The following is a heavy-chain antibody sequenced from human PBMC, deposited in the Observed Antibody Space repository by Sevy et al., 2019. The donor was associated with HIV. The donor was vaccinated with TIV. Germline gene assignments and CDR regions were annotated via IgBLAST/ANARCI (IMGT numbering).Heavy chain of an antibody. Sequence: GGSLRLSCTVSGFTFGDYAMSWFRQAPGKGLEWVAFIRRNSYEPYGGKTEYAASVKGRFTISRDDSKSIAYLQMNSLKTEDTAVYYCTRALATVVTPEYYFDYWGQGTLVTVSS. CDR3: TRALATVVTPEYYFDY. J-gene: IGHJ4*02. CDR1: GFTFGDYA. CDR2: IRRNSYEPYGGKT. D-gene: IGHD4-17*01. V-gene: IGHV3-49*03.